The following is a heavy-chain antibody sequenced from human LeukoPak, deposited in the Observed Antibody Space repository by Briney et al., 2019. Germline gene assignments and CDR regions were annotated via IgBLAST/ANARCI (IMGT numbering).Heavy chain of an antibody. Sequence: GGSLRLSCAASGFTFSSYWMSWVRQAPGKGLEWVANIKQDGSEKYYVDSVKGRFTISRDNAKNSLYLQMNSLRSEDTAVYYCARGAAAGKGPLAHYYYGIDVWGQGTTVTVSS. CDR1: GFTFSSYW. J-gene: IGHJ6*02. CDR3: ARGAAAGKGPLAHYYYGIDV. CDR2: IKQDGSEK. D-gene: IGHD6-13*01. V-gene: IGHV3-7*03.